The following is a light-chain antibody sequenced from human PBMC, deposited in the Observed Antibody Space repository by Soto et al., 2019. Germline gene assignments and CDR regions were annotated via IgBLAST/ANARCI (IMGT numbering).Light chain of an antibody. CDR1: QSISSD. CDR2: GAF. J-gene: IGKJ1*01. CDR3: QQYNNWPWT. Sequence: EIVMTQSPATLSVSPGERATLSCRASQSISSDLAWYQQKPGQAPRLFIYGAFTRATGIPARISGSGSGTEFTLTISSLQYEDVEVYYCQQYNNWPWTLGQGTKVDIK. V-gene: IGKV3-15*01.